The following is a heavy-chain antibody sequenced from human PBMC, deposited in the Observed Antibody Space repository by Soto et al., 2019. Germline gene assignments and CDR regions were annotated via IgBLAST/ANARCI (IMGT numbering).Heavy chain of an antibody. Sequence: WGSLRVSCGCSGFTFSTYTINWVGQAPGKGLEWVSSISSRSDIYYADSVKRRFTISRDNAKNSVSLQMNSLRAEETAVYYCAREYTAWTLAYGLDVWGQGTTVTSP. J-gene: IGHJ6*02. CDR1: GFTFSTYT. D-gene: IGHD1-1*01. CDR2: ISSRSDI. CDR3: AREYTAWTLAYGLDV. V-gene: IGHV3-21*01.